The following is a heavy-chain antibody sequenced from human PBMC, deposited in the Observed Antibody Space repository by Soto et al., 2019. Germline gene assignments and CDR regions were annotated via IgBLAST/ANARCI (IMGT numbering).Heavy chain of an antibody. Sequence: GASVKVSCKASGYTFTSYGISWVRQAPGQGLEWMGWISAYNGNTNYAQKLQGRVTMTTDTSTSTAYMELRSLRSDDTAVYYCVRVDEKWFGESSYYMDVWGKGTTVTVS. J-gene: IGHJ6*03. CDR1: GYTFTSYG. CDR2: ISAYNGNT. CDR3: VRVDEKWFGESSYYMDV. V-gene: IGHV1-18*01. D-gene: IGHD3-10*01.